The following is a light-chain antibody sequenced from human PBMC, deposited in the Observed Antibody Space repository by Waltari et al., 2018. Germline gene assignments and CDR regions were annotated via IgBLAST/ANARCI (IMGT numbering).Light chain of an antibody. CDR2: KAN. Sequence: QTVVTQEPSLSVSPGGTVTLTCALSSGSLSSTSYASWYQQSPVQTPRTLVYKANIRSSGVPYRFSGSVLGNKAVLIITGAQAEDESTYYCLLYMGSGIWVFGGGTKLTVL. V-gene: IGLV8-61*01. J-gene: IGLJ3*02. CDR3: LLYMGSGIWV. CDR1: SGSLSSTSY.